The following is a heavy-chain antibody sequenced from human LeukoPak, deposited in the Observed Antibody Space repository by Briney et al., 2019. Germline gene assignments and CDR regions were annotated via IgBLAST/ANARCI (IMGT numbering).Heavy chain of an antibody. CDR3: THGSMYQLDY. J-gene: IGHJ4*02. CDR2: IIGGAGST. V-gene: IGHV3-23*01. Sequence: GGSLRLSCAAPGFTFSDYNINWVRQAPGKGLEWVSGIIGGAGSTYYADSVKGRFTISRDNSKNTLYLQMNSLRAEDTAVYYCTHGSMYQLDYWGQGTLVTVSS. CDR1: GFTFSDYN. D-gene: IGHD2-2*01.